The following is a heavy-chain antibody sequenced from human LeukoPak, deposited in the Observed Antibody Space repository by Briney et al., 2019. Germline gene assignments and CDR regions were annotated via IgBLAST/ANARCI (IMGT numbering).Heavy chain of an antibody. Sequence: GGSLRLSCTVSGFTVSSNSMSWVRQAPGKGLEWVSFIYTTGNTHNSDSVKGRFTISRDSSKNTLYLQMNSLRAEDTAVYFCAREGGVADISSQGAFDIWGQGTMVTVSS. CDR3: AREGGVADISSQGAFDI. V-gene: IGHV3-53*01. D-gene: IGHD3-22*01. CDR1: GFTVSSNS. CDR2: IYTTGNT. J-gene: IGHJ3*02.